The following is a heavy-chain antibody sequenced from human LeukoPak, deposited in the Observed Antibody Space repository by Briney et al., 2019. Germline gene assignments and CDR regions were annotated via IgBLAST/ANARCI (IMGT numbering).Heavy chain of an antibody. Sequence: GGSLRLSCAASGFTFSSYWMSWVRQAPGKGLEWVANIKQDGSEKYYVDSVKGRFTISRDNAKNSLYLQMNSLRAEDTAVYYCARDGGGAENWFDPWGQGTLVTVSS. CDR2: IKQDGSEK. D-gene: IGHD1-26*01. V-gene: IGHV3-7*01. CDR1: GFTFSSYW. CDR3: ARDGGGAENWFDP. J-gene: IGHJ5*02.